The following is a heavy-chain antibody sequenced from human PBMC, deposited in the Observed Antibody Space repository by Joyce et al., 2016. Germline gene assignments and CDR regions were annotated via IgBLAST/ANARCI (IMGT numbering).Heavy chain of an antibody. J-gene: IGHJ4*02. V-gene: IGHV4-34*01. Sequence: QVQLQQWGAGLLKPSETLSLTCAVYGGSFSGYYWSWIRQPPGKGREWIGEIIHSGSTNKNPSLERRVTISVDTSKNQFSLRLSSVTAGDTAGYYWGRGLSAFDCRNYAGYDYWGQGTLVTVSS. D-gene: IGHD4-11*01. CDR2: IIHSGST. CDR3: GRGLSAFDCRNYAGYDY. CDR1: GGSFSGYY.